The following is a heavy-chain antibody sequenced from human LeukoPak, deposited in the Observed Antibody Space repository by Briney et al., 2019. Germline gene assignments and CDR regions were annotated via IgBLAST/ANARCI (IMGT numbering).Heavy chain of an antibody. CDR1: GDTFTSYY. CDR2: ISAYNSNT. J-gene: IGHJ4*02. D-gene: IGHD1-26*01. V-gene: IGHV1-18*04. Sequence: GASVKVSCKASGDTFTSYYIHWMRQAPGQGLEWMGWISAYNSNTHYAQKLQGRVTMTTDTSTSTAYMEVRSLRSDDTAVYYCAREVGRGFDYWGQGTLVTVSS. CDR3: AREVGRGFDY.